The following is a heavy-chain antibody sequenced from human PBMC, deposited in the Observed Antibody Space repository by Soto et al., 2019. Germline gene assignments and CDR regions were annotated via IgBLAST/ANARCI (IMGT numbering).Heavy chain of an antibody. CDR2: IIPIFGTA. J-gene: IGHJ6*02. Sequence: QVQPVQSGAEVKKPGSSVKVSCKASGGTFSSYAISWVRQAPGQGLEWMGGIIPIFGTANYAQKFQGRVTVTADESTSTAYMELSSLRSEDTAVYYCARSPYSGYDYFYYYYGMDVWGQGTTVTVSS. CDR1: GGTFSSYA. D-gene: IGHD5-12*01. CDR3: ARSPYSGYDYFYYYYGMDV. V-gene: IGHV1-69*12.